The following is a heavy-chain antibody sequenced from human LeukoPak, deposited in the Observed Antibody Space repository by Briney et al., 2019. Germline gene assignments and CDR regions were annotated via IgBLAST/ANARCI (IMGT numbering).Heavy chain of an antibody. D-gene: IGHD3-16*01. Sequence: PSETLSLTCTVSGGSISSYYWSWIRQPPGKGLEWIGYIYYSGSTNYNPSLKSRVTISVDTSKNQFSLKLSSVTAADTAVYYCAKDDPNQGGAFDIWGQGTMVTVSS. CDR3: AKDDPNQGGAFDI. V-gene: IGHV4-59*12. CDR2: IYYSGST. J-gene: IGHJ3*02. CDR1: GGSISSYY.